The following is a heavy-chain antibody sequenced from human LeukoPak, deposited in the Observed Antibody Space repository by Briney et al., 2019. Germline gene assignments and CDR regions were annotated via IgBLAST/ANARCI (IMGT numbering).Heavy chain of an antibody. CDR3: ARGREITLVRGLINYYGMDV. D-gene: IGHD3-10*01. CDR1: GESFSGYY. Sequence: SETLSLTCAVFGESFSGYYWSWIRQPPGKGLEWIGEVNHSGSTNYNPSLKSRVTISIDTSKNQFSLKLSSVTAADTAVYYCARGREITLVRGLINYYGMDVWGRGTTVTVSS. V-gene: IGHV4-34*01. CDR2: VNHSGST. J-gene: IGHJ6*02.